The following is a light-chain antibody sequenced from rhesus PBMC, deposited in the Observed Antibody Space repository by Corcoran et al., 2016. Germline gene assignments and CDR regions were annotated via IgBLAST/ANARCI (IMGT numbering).Light chain of an antibody. CDR3: QQSSDFWT. CDR2: GAS. Sequence: EIVVTQSPATLSLSPGERATLSCRASQSVDSDLAWYQPKPGEAPRLLIYGASSRATGITDRFSGSGSGTDFTLTISSLEPEDVGVYYCQQSSDFWTFGQGTKVEIK. V-gene: IGKV3-24*04. CDR1: QSVDSD. J-gene: IGKJ1*01.